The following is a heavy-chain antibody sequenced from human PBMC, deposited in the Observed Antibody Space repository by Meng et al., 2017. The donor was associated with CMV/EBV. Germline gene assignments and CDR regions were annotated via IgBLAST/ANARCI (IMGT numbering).Heavy chain of an antibody. J-gene: IGHJ4*02. D-gene: IGHD3-22*01. V-gene: IGHV3-23*03. CDR1: RFTFSSYA. Sequence: GEPPKISCAASRFTFSSYAMSWVRQAPGKGLEWVSVIYSGGSSTYYADSVKGRFTISSDNSKNTLYLQMNSLRAEDTAVYYCAKVPTMTGYFDYWGQGTLVTVSS. CDR2: IYSGGSST. CDR3: AKVPTMTGYFDY.